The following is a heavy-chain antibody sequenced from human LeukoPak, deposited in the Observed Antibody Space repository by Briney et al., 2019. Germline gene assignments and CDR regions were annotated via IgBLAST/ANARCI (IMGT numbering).Heavy chain of an antibody. CDR3: ARGYCSSTSCYEPPMDV. V-gene: IGHV4-34*01. CDR1: GGSFSGYY. Sequence: SETLSLTCAVYGGSFSGYYWSWIRQPPGKGLEWIGEINHSGSTNYNPSLKSRVTISVDTSKNQFSLKLSSLTAADTAVYYCARGYCSSTSCYEPPMDVWGQGTTVTVSS. J-gene: IGHJ6*02. D-gene: IGHD2-2*01. CDR2: INHSGST.